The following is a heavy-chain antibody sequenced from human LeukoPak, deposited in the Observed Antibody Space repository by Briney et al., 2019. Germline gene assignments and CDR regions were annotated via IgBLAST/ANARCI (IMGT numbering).Heavy chain of an antibody. J-gene: IGHJ3*01. Sequence: SETLSLTCTVSGGSISSGSYYWSWIRQPAGKGLEWIGRIYTSGSTNYNPSLKSRVTVSVDTSKNQFSLKLSSVTAADTAVYYCARDKRGDAFDLWGQGTMVTVSS. CDR1: GGSISSGSYY. CDR2: IYTSGST. CDR3: ARDKRGDAFDL. V-gene: IGHV4-61*02.